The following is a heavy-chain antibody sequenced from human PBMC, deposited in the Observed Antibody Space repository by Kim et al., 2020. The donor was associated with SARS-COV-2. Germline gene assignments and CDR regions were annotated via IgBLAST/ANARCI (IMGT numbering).Heavy chain of an antibody. V-gene: IGHV4-59*01. D-gene: IGHD3-10*01. CDR2: IYYSGST. CDR3: ARELPDPNYGSGELDY. Sequence: SETLSLTCTVSGGSISSYYWSWIRQPPGKGLEWIGYIYYSGSTNYNPSLKSRVTISIDTSKNQFSLKLSSVTAADTAVYYCARELPDPNYGSGELDYWGQGTLVTVSS. CDR1: GGSISSYY. J-gene: IGHJ4*02.